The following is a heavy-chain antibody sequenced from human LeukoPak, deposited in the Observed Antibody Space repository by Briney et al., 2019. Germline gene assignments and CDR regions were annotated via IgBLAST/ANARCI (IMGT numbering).Heavy chain of an antibody. Sequence: SGGSLRLSCAASGFTFSSYGMHWVRQAPGKGLEWVANIKQDGSEDYYVDSVKGRFTISRDNAKNSLFLQMNSLRAEDTAVYFCAREGRAYHGSGTLTSYYYYGMDVWGQGTTVTVSS. CDR2: IKQDGSED. CDR3: AREGRAYHGSGTLTSYYYYGMDV. CDR1: GFTFSSYG. D-gene: IGHD3-10*01. J-gene: IGHJ6*02. V-gene: IGHV3-7*01.